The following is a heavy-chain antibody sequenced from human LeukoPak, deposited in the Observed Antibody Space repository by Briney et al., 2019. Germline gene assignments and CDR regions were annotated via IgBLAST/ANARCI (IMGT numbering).Heavy chain of an antibody. V-gene: IGHV1-69*05. CDR1: GGTFSSYA. J-gene: IGHJ3*02. CDR2: IIPIFGTA. CDR3: ARDVTPDTAMVSQGAFDI. D-gene: IGHD5-18*01. Sequence: SVKVSCKASGGTFSSYAISWVRQAPGQGLEWMGGIIPIFGTANYAQKFQGRVTITTDESTSTAYMELSSLRSEDTAVYYCARDVTPDTAMVSQGAFDIWGQGTMVTVSS.